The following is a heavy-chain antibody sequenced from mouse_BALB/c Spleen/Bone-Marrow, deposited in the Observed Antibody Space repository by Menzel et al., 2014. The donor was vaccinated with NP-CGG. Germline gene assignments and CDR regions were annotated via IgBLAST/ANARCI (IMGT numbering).Heavy chain of an antibody. CDR1: GFSLTSYG. Sequence: VKLVESGPSLVQPSQSLPIPCTVSGFSLTSYGLHWVRQSPGKGLEWLGVIWRGGSTEYNAGFLSRLSNTKDSSKSQVFFKRNSLQADDTAIYYCAKRGNYGYFDYWGQGTPLTVSS. D-gene: IGHD2-1*01. V-gene: IGHV2-5-1*01. CDR3: AKRGNYGYFDY. J-gene: IGHJ2*01. CDR2: IWRGGST.